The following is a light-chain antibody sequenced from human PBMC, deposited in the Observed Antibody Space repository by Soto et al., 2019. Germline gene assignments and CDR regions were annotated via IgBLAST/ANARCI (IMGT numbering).Light chain of an antibody. Sequence: EIVMTQSPATLSVSPGESATLSCRASQSVSRKLVWYQQQPGQAPRLLIYDASNRATGIPARFSGSGSGTDFTLTICCLEPEDFAVYYCQQRSNWPSITCGQGTRLEI. CDR2: DAS. CDR3: QQRSNWPSIT. V-gene: IGKV3-11*01. CDR1: QSVSRK. J-gene: IGKJ5*01.